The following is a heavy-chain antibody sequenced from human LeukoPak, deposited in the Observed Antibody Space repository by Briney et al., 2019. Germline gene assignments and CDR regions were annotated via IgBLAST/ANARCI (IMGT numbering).Heavy chain of an antibody. V-gene: IGHV3-30*03. Sequence: GGSLRLSCAASGFNFKNYGMHWVRQAPGKGLEWVAMILYDGSNKYHADSVKGRFTISRDNAKNSLYLQMDSLRAEDTAVYYCAQRTVAHHAFDIWGQGTMVTVSS. CDR1: GFNFKNYG. CDR3: AQRTVAHHAFDI. D-gene: IGHD6-19*01. CDR2: ILYDGSNK. J-gene: IGHJ3*02.